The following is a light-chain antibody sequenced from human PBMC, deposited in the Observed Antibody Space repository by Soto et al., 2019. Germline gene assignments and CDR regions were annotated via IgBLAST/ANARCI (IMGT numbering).Light chain of an antibody. V-gene: IGLV2-14*01. CDR2: EVT. CDR3: ASYRSANTLVV. J-gene: IGLJ1*01. CDR1: SRDIGNYNC. Sequence: QSVLAQPASVSGSPGQSITISCTGTSRDIGNYNCISWCQHHPGKAPKLMIYEVTSRPSGVSDRFSGSKSGMTASLTISGLQPEDAADYFCASYRSANTLVVFGNGTKVTVL.